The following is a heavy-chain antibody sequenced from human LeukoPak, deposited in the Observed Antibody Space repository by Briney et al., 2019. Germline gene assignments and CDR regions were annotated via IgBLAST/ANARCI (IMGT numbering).Heavy chain of an antibody. Sequence: GASVKVSCKASGYTFSTYGIGWVRQPPGQGLEWMGWISGNNDNTNYAQKFQGRVTLTADTSTSTAYMDLRSLTSDDTAVYYCVRNHYDSSGYPHWGQGTLVTVSS. V-gene: IGHV1-18*01. CDR2: ISGNNDNT. CDR3: VRNHYDSSGYPH. J-gene: IGHJ1*01. CDR1: GYTFSTYG. D-gene: IGHD3-22*01.